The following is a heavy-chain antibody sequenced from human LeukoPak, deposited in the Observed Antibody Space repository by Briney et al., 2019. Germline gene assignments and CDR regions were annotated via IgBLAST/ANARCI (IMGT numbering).Heavy chain of an antibody. CDR1: GFTFSNYA. Sequence: GGSLRLSCAASGFTFSNYAMSWVRQAPGKGLEWVSTISGGGAGTYYADSVKGRFTISRDNSKNTLYLQMNSLRAEDTAVYYCARSFTIIAVAADTLDYWGQGTLVTVSS. CDR2: ISGGGAGT. V-gene: IGHV3-23*01. CDR3: ARSFTIIAVAADTLDY. J-gene: IGHJ4*02. D-gene: IGHD6-19*01.